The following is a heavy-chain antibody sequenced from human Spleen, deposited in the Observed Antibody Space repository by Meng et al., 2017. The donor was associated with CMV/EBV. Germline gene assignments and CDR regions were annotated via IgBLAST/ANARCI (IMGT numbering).Heavy chain of an antibody. D-gene: IGHD5-12*01. Sequence: SVKVSCKASGGTFSSYSFSWVRQAHGQGLEWMGRIMPFFAVANYAQKFQGRVTITADKSTSTAYMELSSLRSEDTAVYYCAREGRRPTPPDIVATSYFDYWGQGTLVTVSS. CDR2: IMPFFAVA. V-gene: IGHV1-69*04. CDR1: GGTFSSYS. CDR3: AREGRRPTPPDIVATSYFDY. J-gene: IGHJ4*02.